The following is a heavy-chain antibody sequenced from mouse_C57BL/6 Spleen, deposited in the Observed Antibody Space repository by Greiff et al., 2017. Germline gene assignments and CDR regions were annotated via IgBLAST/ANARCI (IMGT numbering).Heavy chain of an antibody. CDR3: ARQDYDYAMDY. Sequence: VQLQQPGAELVRPGSSVKLSCKASGYTFTSYWLDWVKPRPGQGLEWIGNIYPSDSETHYNQKFKDKATLTVDKSSSTAYMQLSSLTSEDSAVYYCARQDYDYAMDYWGQGTSVTVSS. D-gene: IGHD2-4*01. CDR1: GYTFTSYW. V-gene: IGHV1-61*01. J-gene: IGHJ4*01. CDR2: IYPSDSET.